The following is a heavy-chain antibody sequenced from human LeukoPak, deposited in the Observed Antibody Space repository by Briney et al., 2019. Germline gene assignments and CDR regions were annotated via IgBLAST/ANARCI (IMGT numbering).Heavy chain of an antibody. Sequence: PSQTLSLTCAVSGGSISSGGYSWSWIRQPPGKGLEWIGYIYHSGSTYYNPSLKSRVTISVDRSKNQFSLKLSSVTAADTAVYYCARVRGMEVNWFDPWGQGTLVTVSS. CDR3: ARVRGMEVNWFDP. J-gene: IGHJ5*02. D-gene: IGHD3-3*01. V-gene: IGHV4-30-2*01. CDR1: GGSISSGGYS. CDR2: IYHSGST.